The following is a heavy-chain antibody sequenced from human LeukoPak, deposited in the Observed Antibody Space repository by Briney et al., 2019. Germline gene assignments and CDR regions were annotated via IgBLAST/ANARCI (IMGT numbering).Heavy chain of an antibody. V-gene: IGHV4-39*01. CDR3: AILATNGGYDY. J-gene: IGHJ4*02. Sequence: SETLSLTCTVSGGSISSSSYSWGWIRQPPGKGLEWIGSIYYSGSTYYNPSLKSRVTISVDTSKNQFSLKLSSVTAADTAVYYCAILATNGGYDYWGQGTLVTVSS. D-gene: IGHD1-14*01. CDR1: GGSISSSSYS. CDR2: IYYSGST.